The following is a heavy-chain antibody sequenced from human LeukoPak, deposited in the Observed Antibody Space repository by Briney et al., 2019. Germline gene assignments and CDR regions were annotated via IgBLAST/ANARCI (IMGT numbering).Heavy chain of an antibody. Sequence: ASVKVSCKVSGYTLTELSMHWVRQAPGEGLEWMGGLDPEDGETIYAQKFQGRVTMTEDTSTDTAYMELSSLRSEDTAVYYCATDRPRGDSSGYYDYWGQGTLVTVSS. J-gene: IGHJ4*02. D-gene: IGHD3-22*01. CDR2: LDPEDGET. V-gene: IGHV1-24*01. CDR1: GYTLTELS. CDR3: ATDRPRGDSSGYYDY.